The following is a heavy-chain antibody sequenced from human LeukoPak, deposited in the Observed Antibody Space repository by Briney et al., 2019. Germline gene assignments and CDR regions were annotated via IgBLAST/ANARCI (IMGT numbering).Heavy chain of an antibody. CDR1: GYTFTSYY. D-gene: IGHD2-15*01. Sequence: ASVKVSCKASGYTFTSYYMHWVRQAPGQGLEWMGIINPSGGSTSYAQKFQGRVTMTRDTSTSTVYMELSSLRSEDTAVYYCARTGWEYCSGGSCYSGVNYFDYWGQGTLVTVPS. CDR3: ARTGWEYCSGGSCYSGVNYFDY. V-gene: IGHV1-46*01. CDR2: INPSGGST. J-gene: IGHJ4*02.